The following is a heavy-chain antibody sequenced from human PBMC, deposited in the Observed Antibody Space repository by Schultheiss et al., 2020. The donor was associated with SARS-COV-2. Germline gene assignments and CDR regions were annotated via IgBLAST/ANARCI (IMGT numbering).Heavy chain of an antibody. CDR2: ISGSGGST. V-gene: IGHV3-23*01. Sequence: GGSLRLSCAASGLTFQNSDMRWARQVPGKGLEWVSAISGSGGSTYYADSVKGRFTISRDNSKNTLYLQMNSLRAEDTAVYYCARLGGVSQDHPYYYGMDVWGQGTTVTVSS. CDR1: GLTFQNSD. D-gene: IGHD1-26*01. J-gene: IGHJ6*02. CDR3: ARLGGVSQDHPYYYGMDV.